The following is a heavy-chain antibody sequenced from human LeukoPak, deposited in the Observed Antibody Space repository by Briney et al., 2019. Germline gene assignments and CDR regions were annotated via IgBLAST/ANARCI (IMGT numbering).Heavy chain of an antibody. CDR2: VSTSSRTI. D-gene: IGHD1-26*01. CDR3: AAIDLITAAWGDH. V-gene: IGHV3-48*01. Sequence: QPGGSLRPSCAGSGFTFSTYSMSWLRQAPGNGAEWIAYVSTSSRTIYYADSVKGRFTISRDDATNSLYLQMNSLRSEDTAVYYCAAIDLITAAWGDHWGQGIRVTVSS. CDR1: GFTFSTYS. J-gene: IGHJ4*02.